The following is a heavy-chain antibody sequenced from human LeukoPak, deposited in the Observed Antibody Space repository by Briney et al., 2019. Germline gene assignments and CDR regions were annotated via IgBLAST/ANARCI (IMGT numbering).Heavy chain of an antibody. J-gene: IGHJ5*01. CDR1: GYSFTTYW. Sequence: SGESLKISCKGSGYSFTTYWTGWVRQMPGKGLEWMGIIYPGDSETRYNPSFQGQVSISADESISTAFLQWSSLKASDTAMYYCARRGGYSYGYGWFDSWGQGTLVTVSS. CDR3: ARRGGYSYGYGWFDS. CDR2: IYPGDSET. D-gene: IGHD5-18*01. V-gene: IGHV5-51*01.